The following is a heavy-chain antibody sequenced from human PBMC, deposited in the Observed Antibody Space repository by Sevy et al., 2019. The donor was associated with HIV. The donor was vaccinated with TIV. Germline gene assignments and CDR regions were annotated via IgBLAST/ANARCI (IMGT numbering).Heavy chain of an antibody. D-gene: IGHD2-2*01. CDR3: AKDDIVVVPAASPAPDY. J-gene: IGHJ4*02. CDR2: ISYDGSNK. Sequence: GGSLILSCAASGFTFSSYGMHWVRQAPGKGLEWVAVISYDGSNKYYADSVKGRFTISRDNSKNTLYLQMNSLRAEDTAVSYCAKDDIVVVPAASPAPDYWGQGTLVTVSS. V-gene: IGHV3-30*18. CDR1: GFTFSSYG.